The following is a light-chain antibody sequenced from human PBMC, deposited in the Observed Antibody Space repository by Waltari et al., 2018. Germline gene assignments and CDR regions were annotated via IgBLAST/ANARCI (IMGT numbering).Light chain of an antibody. CDR2: DAS. J-gene: IGKJ1*01. V-gene: IGKV3-11*01. CDR1: QSVSSY. CDR3: QQRSNWPPVT. Sequence: ELVLTQSPATLSLSPGDRATLSCRASQSVSSYLAWYQQKPGQAPRLLIYDASNRATGIPARFSGSGSGTDFTLTISSLEPEDFAVYYCQQRSNWPPVTFGQGTKVEIK.